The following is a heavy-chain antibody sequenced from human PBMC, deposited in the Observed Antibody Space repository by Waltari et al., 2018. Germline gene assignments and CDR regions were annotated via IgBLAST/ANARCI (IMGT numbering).Heavy chain of an antibody. V-gene: IGHV3-30*04. J-gene: IGHJ4*02. CDR1: GFTFDTFT. CDR2: ISDDGRFK. CDR3: ARDYRPWSAADSAFDY. D-gene: IGHD6-13*01. Sequence: QVHLVESGGGVVQPGRSLRLSCAASGFTFDTFTMHWVRQAPGKGLEWVAVISDDGRFKYFADSVKGRFTISRDNSKNTLFLQMTNLRVEDTALYYCARDYRPWSAADSAFDYWGQGTLVTVSS.